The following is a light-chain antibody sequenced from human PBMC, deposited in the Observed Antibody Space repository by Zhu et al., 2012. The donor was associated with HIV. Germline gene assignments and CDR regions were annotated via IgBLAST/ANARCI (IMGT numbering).Light chain of an antibody. Sequence: IVLTQSPATLSCLQGKKPPSPAGPSRSVSSFLAWYQPKRPGQAPRLLIYDASKRATGIPARFSGSGSGTDFTLTISSLEPEDFALYYCQQRSNWPLTFGGGTKVEMK. J-gene: IGKJ4*01. V-gene: IGKV3-11*01. CDR3: QQRSNWPLT. CDR1: RSVSSF. CDR2: DAS.